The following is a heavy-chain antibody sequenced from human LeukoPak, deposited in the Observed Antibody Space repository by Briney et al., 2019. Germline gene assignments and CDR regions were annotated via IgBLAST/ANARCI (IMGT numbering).Heavy chain of an antibody. CDR1: GGSIGGYY. CDR3: ARHSSLGHFDF. V-gene: IGHV4-59*08. J-gene: IGHJ4*02. CDR2: IYYSGSI. Sequence: SETLSLTCSVSGGSIGGYYWSWIRQPPGKELEWIGHIYYSGSINYNPSLESRVTMSVDTSKSQVSLKLSSVTAADTAVYYCARHSSLGHFDFWGQGTLVTVSS.